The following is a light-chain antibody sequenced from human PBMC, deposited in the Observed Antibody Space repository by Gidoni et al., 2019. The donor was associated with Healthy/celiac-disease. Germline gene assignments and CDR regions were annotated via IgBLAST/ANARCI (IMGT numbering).Light chain of an antibody. V-gene: IGLV2-18*02. J-gene: IGLJ1*01. CDR2: EVS. Sequence: QSALTQPPSVSGSPGQSVTIACTGTSRNVGSYNRVSWYQQPPGPAPKLMIYEVSNRPSVVPDRFSGSKSGNTAALTISGLHAEDEADYYCSSYTSSSTFVFGTGTKVTVL. CDR3: SSYTSSSTFV. CDR1: SRNVGSYNR.